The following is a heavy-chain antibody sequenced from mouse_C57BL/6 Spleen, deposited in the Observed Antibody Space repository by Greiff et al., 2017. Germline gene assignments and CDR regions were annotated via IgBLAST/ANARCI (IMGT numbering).Heavy chain of an antibody. Sequence: VQLQQPGAELVKPGASVKMSCKASGYTFTSYWITWVKQRPGQGLEWIGDIYPTSGRTNYNEKFKSKAILTVDTSSNTAYMQLSSLTSEDSAVFYCARAGPLGRSFDYWGQGTTLTVSS. CDR2: IYPTSGRT. J-gene: IGHJ2*01. CDR1: GYTFTSYW. V-gene: IGHV1-55*01. D-gene: IGHD4-1*01. CDR3: ARAGPLGRSFDY.